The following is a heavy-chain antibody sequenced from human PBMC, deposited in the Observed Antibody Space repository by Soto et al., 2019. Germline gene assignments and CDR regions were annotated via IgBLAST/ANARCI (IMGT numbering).Heavy chain of an antibody. Sequence: GRFLRLRCAASGVTFSEFVRRRVRQTPGKGLEWVSTITESGGDTYYTDSVKGRFTISRDNSKSTLYLQMTSLRAEDTALYYCTKASPDRHHLDVWGQGTTVTVSS. CDR1: GVTFSEFV. CDR3: TKASPDRHHLDV. J-gene: IGHJ6*02. CDR2: ITESGGDT. V-gene: IGHV3-23*01.